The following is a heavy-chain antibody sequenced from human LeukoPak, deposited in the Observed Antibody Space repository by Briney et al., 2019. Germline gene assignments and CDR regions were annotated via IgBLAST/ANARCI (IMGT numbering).Heavy chain of an antibody. Sequence: GGSLRHSCAASGFTFSSYAMSWVRQAPGKGLEWVSAISGSGGSTYYADSVKGRFTISRDNSKNTLYLQMNSLRAEDTAVYYCAKDATSLYYYDSSGYYYDYWGQGTLVTVSS. D-gene: IGHD3-22*01. V-gene: IGHV3-23*01. J-gene: IGHJ4*02. CDR2: ISGSGGST. CDR3: AKDATSLYYYDSSGYYYDY. CDR1: GFTFSSYA.